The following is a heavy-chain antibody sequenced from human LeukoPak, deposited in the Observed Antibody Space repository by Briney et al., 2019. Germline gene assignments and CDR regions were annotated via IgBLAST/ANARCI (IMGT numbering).Heavy chain of an antibody. J-gene: IGHJ4*01. Sequence: GGSLRLSCAASGFTFSSYWMSWVRQAPGKGLEWVANIKEDGTQKRYVDSVKGRFTISRDNAKNSMYLQMNGLRDDDTAVYYCARPRLIGEVLDYWGRGTLVTVSS. CDR2: IKEDGTQK. V-gene: IGHV3-7*01. CDR3: ARPRLIGEVLDY. CDR1: GFTFSSYW. D-gene: IGHD3-10*01.